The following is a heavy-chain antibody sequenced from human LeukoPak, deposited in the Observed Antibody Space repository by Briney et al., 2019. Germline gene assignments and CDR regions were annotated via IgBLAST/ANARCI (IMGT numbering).Heavy chain of an antibody. J-gene: IGHJ4*02. CDR3: ARSARPGEYYYFDY. D-gene: IGHD2/OR15-2a*01. CDR1: GYTFTSYA. V-gene: IGHV1-3*03. Sequence: ASVKVSCKASGYTFTSYAMHWVRQAPGQRLEWMGWINAGNGNTKYSQEFQGRVTITRDTSASTAYMELSSLRSEDMAVYYCARSARPGEYYYFDYWGQGTLVTVSS. CDR2: INAGNGNT.